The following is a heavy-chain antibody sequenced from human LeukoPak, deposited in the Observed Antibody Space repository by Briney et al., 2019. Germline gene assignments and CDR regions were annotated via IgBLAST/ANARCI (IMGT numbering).Heavy chain of an antibody. J-gene: IGHJ4*02. CDR3: ARDISLDYYDSSGYYGPVY. Sequence: PGGSLRLSCAASGFTFSSYGMHWVRQAPGKGLEWVAVISYDGSNKYYADSVKGRFTISRDNSKNTLYLQMNSLRAEDTAVYYCARDISLDYYDSSGYYGPVYWGQGTLVTVSS. CDR1: GFTFSSYG. CDR2: ISYDGSNK. D-gene: IGHD3-22*01. V-gene: IGHV3-30*03.